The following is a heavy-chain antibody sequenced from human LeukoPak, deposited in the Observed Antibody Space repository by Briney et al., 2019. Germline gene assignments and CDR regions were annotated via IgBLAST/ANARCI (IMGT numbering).Heavy chain of an antibody. D-gene: IGHD1-1*01. Sequence: SETLSLTCTVSGGSISSYYWSWIRQPPGKGLEWIGYIYYSGSTNYNPSLKSRVTLSADTSKNQFSLMVSSATAADTAVYYCARHGTTGANLNWFDPWGQGTLVTVSS. J-gene: IGHJ5*02. CDR1: GGSISSYY. CDR3: ARHGTTGANLNWFDP. CDR2: IYYSGST. V-gene: IGHV4-59*01.